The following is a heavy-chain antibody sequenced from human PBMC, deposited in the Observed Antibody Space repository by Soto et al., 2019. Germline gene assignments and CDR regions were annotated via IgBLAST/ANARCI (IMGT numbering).Heavy chain of an antibody. CDR1: GYTFTSYA. V-gene: IGHV1-3*01. CDR2: INAGNGNT. CDR3: ARGLVATIMPLCYGMDV. J-gene: IGHJ6*02. Sequence: QVQLVQSGAEVKKPGASVKVSCKASGYTFTSYAMHWVRQAPGQRLEWMGWINAGNGNTKYSQKFQGRVTITRDTSASTANMELSSLRSEDTAVYYCARGLVATIMPLCYGMDVWGQGTTVTVSS. D-gene: IGHD5-12*01.